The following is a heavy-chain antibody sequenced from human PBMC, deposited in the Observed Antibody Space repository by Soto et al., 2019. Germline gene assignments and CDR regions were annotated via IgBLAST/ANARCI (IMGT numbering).Heavy chain of an antibody. V-gene: IGHV4-59*01. CDR1: GGSISGYY. Sequence: SETLSLTCTVSGGSISGYYWSWIRQPPGKGLEWIGYIYYTGSTNYNPSLKTRVTISIDTSQNRFSLKLTSVTAADTAVYYCAKENGRYTTYEIDYWGQGTLVTVSS. J-gene: IGHJ4*02. D-gene: IGHD3-16*02. CDR3: AKENGRYTTYEIDY. CDR2: IYYTGST.